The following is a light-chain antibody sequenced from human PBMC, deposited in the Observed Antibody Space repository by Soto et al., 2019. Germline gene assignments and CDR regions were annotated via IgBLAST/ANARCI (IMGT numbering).Light chain of an antibody. CDR3: SSYGGSNNVV. Sequence: QSVLTQPPSASGSPGQSVSISCAGTSSDVGGYNYVSWYQQHPGKAPKLIIYEVSKRPLGVPARFSGSKSGNTASLTVSGLQAEDEADYYCSSYGGSNNVVFGGGTKVTVL. CDR1: SSDVGGYNY. J-gene: IGLJ3*02. CDR2: EVS. V-gene: IGLV2-8*01.